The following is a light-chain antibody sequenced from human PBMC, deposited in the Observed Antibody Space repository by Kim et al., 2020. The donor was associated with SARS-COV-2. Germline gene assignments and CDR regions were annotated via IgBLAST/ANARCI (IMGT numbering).Light chain of an antibody. Sequence: LSPGERATLSCRANQSGGSYLAWYQQKPGQAPRLLIYDASNKFAGIPARFSGSGSGTDFTLTINSLEPEDFAVYYCQHRTNWPITFGQGTRLEIK. V-gene: IGKV3-11*01. CDR2: DAS. CDR3: QHRTNWPIT. CDR1: QSGGSY. J-gene: IGKJ5*01.